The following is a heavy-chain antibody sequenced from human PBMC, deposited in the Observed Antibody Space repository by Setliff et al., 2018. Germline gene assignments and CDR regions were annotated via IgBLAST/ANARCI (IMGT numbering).Heavy chain of an antibody. CDR2: LKPGDSGI. CDR3: VRHPYYDSSGYYSFDV. J-gene: IGHJ3*01. V-gene: IGHV5-51*01. D-gene: IGHD3-22*01. CDR1: GYTFTNYW. Sequence: GESLKISCQGSGYTFTNYWIGWVRQMPGKGLEWMGILKPGDSGIRYSPSFQGQVTLSADTSIATAYLHWTSLKASDTAMYYCVRHPYYDSSGYYSFDVWGQGTKVTVSS.